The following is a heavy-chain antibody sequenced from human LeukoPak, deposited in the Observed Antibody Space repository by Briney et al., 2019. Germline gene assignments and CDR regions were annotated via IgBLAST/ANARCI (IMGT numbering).Heavy chain of an antibody. CDR3: ARETYYYDSRRAPRNWFDP. CDR2: INHSGST. CDR1: GGSFSGYY. Sequence: SETLSLTCAVYGGSFSGYYWSWIRQPPGKGLEWIGEINHSGSTNYNPSLKSRVTISVDTSKNQFSLKLSSVTAADTAVYYCARETYYYDSRRAPRNWFDPWGQGTLVTVSS. D-gene: IGHD3-22*01. J-gene: IGHJ5*02. V-gene: IGHV4-34*01.